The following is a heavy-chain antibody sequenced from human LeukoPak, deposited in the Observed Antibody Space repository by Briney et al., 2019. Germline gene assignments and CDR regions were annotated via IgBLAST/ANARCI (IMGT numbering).Heavy chain of an antibody. CDR2: IYYSGSS. CDR3: ARGIRASNEARGYELFDY. D-gene: IGHD5-12*01. V-gene: IGHV4-59*11. J-gene: IGHJ4*02. CDR1: GGSISRHY. Sequence: SETLSLTCTVSGGSISRHYWSWIRQPPGKGLEWIGYIYYSGSSNYNPYLKSRVTIFVDTSKNQFSLKLSSVTAADTAVYYCARGIRASNEARGYELFDYGRQGTLDPVSS.